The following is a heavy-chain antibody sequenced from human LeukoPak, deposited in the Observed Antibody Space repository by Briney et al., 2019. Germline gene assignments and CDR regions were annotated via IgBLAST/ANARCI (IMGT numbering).Heavy chain of an antibody. CDR2: ISDSGNT. CDR3: AKDSSFSYDSSGYYFDY. CDR1: GFTLSSYA. V-gene: IGHV3-23*01. D-gene: IGHD3-22*01. J-gene: IGHJ4*02. Sequence: GGSLRLSCAASGFTLSSYAMSWVRPAPGKGVGWVSAISDSGNTYHADAVKGRFTIPRDNAKNSLYLQMNSLRAEDTALYYCAKDSSFSYDSSGYYFDYWGQGTLVTVSS.